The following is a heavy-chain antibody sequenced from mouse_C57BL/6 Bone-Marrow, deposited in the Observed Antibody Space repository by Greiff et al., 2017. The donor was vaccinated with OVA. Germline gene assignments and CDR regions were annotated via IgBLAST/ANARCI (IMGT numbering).Heavy chain of an antibody. CDR3: ANRTSAMDY. D-gene: IGHD2-14*01. V-gene: IGHV5-17*01. Sequence: EVKLVESGGGLVKPGGSLKLSCAASGFTFSDYGMHWVRQAPEKGLEWVAYISSGSSTIYYADTVKGRVTISRDNAKNTLFLQMTRLRSEDTAMYYCANRTSAMDYWGQGTSVTVSS. CDR1: GFTFSDYG. J-gene: IGHJ4*01. CDR2: ISSGSSTI.